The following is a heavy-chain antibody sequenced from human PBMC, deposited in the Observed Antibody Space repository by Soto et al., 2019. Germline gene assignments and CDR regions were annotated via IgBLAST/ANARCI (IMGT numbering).Heavy chain of an antibody. V-gene: IGHV3-30*18. CDR3: AKDGPYYYGSWFPQRYYYGMDV. D-gene: IGHD3-10*01. CDR2: ISYDGSNK. J-gene: IGHJ6*02. CDR1: GFTFSSYG. Sequence: GGSLRLSCAASGFTFSSYGMHWVRQAPGKGLEWVAVISYDGSNKYYADSVKGRFTISRDNSKNTLYLQMNSLRAEDTAVYYCAKDGPYYYGSWFPQRYYYGMDVWGQGTTVTVSS.